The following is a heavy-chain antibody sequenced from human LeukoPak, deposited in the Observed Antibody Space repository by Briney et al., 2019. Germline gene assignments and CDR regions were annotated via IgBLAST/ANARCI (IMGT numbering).Heavy chain of an antibody. J-gene: IGHJ4*02. Sequence: GGSLRLSCAASGFTVSSNYMSWVRQAPGKGLERVSVIYSGGSTYYADSVKGRFTISRDNSKNTLYLQMNSLRAEDTAVYYCAKDPIGGETHFDYWGQGTLVTVSS. CDR2: IYSGGST. CDR3: AKDPIGGETHFDY. CDR1: GFTVSSNY. D-gene: IGHD2-21*01. V-gene: IGHV3-66*02.